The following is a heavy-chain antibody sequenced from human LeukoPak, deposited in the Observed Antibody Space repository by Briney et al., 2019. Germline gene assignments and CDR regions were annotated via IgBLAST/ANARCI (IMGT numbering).Heavy chain of an antibody. V-gene: IGHV6-1*01. D-gene: IGHD6-13*01. CDR2: TYYRSKWHN. CDR1: GDSVSSNSAA. CDR3: ARAVGVKVGHSLPTPIAAAGTFGSTYNWFDP. Sequence: SQTLSLTCAISGDSVSSNSAAWNWIRQSPSRGLEWLGRTYYRSKWHNDYAVSVKSRITINPDTSKNQFSLKLSSVTAADTAVYYCARAVGVKVGHSLPTPIAAAGTFGSTYNWFDPWGQGTLVTVSS. J-gene: IGHJ5*02.